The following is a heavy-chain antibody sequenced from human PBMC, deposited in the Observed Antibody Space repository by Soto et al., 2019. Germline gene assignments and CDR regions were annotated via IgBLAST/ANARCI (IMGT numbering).Heavy chain of an antibody. Sequence: GGSLRLSCAASGFTFSSYAMHWVRQAPGKGLEWVAVISYDGSNKYYADSVKGRFTISRDNSKNTLYLQMNSLRAEDTAVYYCAREEGYYDILTGYYLGSSGMDVWGQGTTVTVSS. CDR2: ISYDGSNK. D-gene: IGHD3-9*01. J-gene: IGHJ6*02. CDR3: AREEGYYDILTGYYLGSSGMDV. CDR1: GFTFSSYA. V-gene: IGHV3-30-3*01.